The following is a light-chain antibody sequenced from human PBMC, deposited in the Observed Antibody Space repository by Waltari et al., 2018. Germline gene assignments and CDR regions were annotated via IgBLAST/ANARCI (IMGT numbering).Light chain of an antibody. CDR2: DAS. CDR1: QSVSRH. CDR3: QQRYNFGT. Sequence: ETVLTQSPATLSLSPGGRATLACRASQSVSRHLAWYQQKPGQAPRLLIYDASSMATGIPARFSGSGSGTDFTLTISSLEPEDFAVYYCQQRYNFGTFGQGTKLEIK. J-gene: IGKJ2*02. V-gene: IGKV3-11*01.